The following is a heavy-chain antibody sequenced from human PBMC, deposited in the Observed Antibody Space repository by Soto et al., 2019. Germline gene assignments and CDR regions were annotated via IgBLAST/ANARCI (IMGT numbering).Heavy chain of an antibody. CDR1: GDSVNSGSYY. Sequence: TSETLSLTCTVSGDSVNSGSYYWTWIRQPPGKGLEWIGYISYSGSTNYNPSLKSRVTVSVDTSKNQFSLKVTSVTAADTAVYFCARGRCIGANCYPPLALEHWGQGVRVTVSS. J-gene: IGHJ1*01. D-gene: IGHD2-15*01. CDR2: ISYSGST. V-gene: IGHV4-61*01. CDR3: ARGRCIGANCYPPLALEH.